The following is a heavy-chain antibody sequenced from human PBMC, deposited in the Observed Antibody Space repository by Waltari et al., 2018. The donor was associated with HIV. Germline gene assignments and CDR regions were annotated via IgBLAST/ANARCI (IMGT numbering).Heavy chain of an antibody. D-gene: IGHD2-21*01. CDR2: VNHRGNP. J-gene: IGHJ5*01. Sequence: QVHLQQWGTGLLKPSETLSLTCAVYGGSFSGYYWSWIRQPPGKGLEWIGEVNHRGNPNHKPSLKRRLVILVDTSKQQFSLKISSGTAADTAMYYCARIPKRFNLSFAPWGQGTLVTVSS. CDR3: ARIPKRFNLSFAP. CDR1: GGSFSGYY. V-gene: IGHV4-34*01.